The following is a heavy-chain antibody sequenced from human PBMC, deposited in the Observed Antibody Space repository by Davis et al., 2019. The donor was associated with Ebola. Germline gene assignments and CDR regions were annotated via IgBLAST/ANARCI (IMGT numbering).Heavy chain of an antibody. D-gene: IGHD6-6*01. CDR2: INHSGST. Sequence: SETLSLTCAVYGGSFSGYYWSWIRQPPGKGLEWIGEINHSGSTNYNPSLKSRVTISVDTSKNQFSLKLSSVTAADTAVYYCARQYIRRYFQHWGQGTLVTVSS. CDR3: ARQYIRRYFQH. J-gene: IGHJ1*01. CDR1: GGSFSGYY. V-gene: IGHV4-34*01.